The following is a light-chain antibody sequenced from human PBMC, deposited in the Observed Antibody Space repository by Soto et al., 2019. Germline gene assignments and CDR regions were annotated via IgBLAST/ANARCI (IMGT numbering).Light chain of an antibody. J-gene: IGKJ1*01. V-gene: IGKV3-15*01. CDR1: QSISDT. Sequence: EIVMTQSPATLSVSPGGRATLSCRASQSISDTLAWYQQKPGQAPRLLIHGASTRATGFPARFSGSWSGTDFTLTISSLQSEDFAVYYCQQYNSWPWTFGQGTKGEIK. CDR2: GAS. CDR3: QQYNSWPWT.